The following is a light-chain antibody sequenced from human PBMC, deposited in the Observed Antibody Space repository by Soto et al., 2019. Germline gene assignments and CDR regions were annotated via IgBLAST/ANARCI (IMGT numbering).Light chain of an antibody. Sequence: QSALTQPASVSGSPGQSITISCTGTSRDVGCYNLVSWYQQHPGKAPKLIISEVSNRPSGVSYRFSGSKSGNTASLTISGLQAEDEADYYCSSYASSSNLVFGGGTKLTVL. J-gene: IGLJ3*02. CDR3: SSYASSSNLV. CDR2: EVS. V-gene: IGLV2-14*01. CDR1: SRDVGCYNL.